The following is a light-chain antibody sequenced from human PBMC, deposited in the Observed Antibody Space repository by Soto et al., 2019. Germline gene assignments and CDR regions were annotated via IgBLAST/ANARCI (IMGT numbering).Light chain of an antibody. Sequence: IVLTQSPGTLSLSPVERATLSCRASQSVSNNYLTWYQQKPGQAPRLLIYGASSRATGTPDRFSGYGSGTDFTLTISRLEPEDFAVYYCLQYGSSPRTFGQGTKVEIK. CDR3: LQYGSSPRT. J-gene: IGKJ1*01. CDR1: QSVSNNY. CDR2: GAS. V-gene: IGKV3-20*01.